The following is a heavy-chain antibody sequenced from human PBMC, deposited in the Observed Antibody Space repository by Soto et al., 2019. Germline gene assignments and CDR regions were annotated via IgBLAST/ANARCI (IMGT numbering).Heavy chain of an antibody. D-gene: IGHD3-16*01. J-gene: IGHJ3*01. CDR1: GGSISSGDYY. V-gene: IGHV4-30-4*01. CDR3: ASVDPLATNLNAYDV. CDR2: IHYRGST. Sequence: LSLTCTVSGGSISSGDYYWSWIRQPPGKGLEWIGYIHYRGSTFYNPSLRRRVAISVDTSKNKVSLKLTSVTAADTAVYFCASVDPLATNLNAYDVWSQGTMVPVS.